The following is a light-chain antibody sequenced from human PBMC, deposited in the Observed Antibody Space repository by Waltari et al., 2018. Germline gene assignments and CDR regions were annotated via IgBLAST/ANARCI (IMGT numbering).Light chain of an antibody. Sequence: DIVMTQSPDSLAVSLGERVTINCKSSQSLLYNSNDKNYLAWYQQKPGQPPKLLFYWSSTRHSGVPDRFSGSWSATDFTLTIIILQAEDVAVYYCQQYYSRRTFVQGTRVEIK. CDR1: QSLLYNSNDKNY. J-gene: IGKJ1*01. V-gene: IGKV4-1*01. CDR2: WSS. CDR3: QQYYSRRT.